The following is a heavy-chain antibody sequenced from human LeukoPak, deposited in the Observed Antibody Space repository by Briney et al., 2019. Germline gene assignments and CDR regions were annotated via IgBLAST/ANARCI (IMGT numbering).Heavy chain of an antibody. J-gene: IGHJ4*02. D-gene: IGHD3-22*01. CDR2: IHDSGSA. Sequence: SETLSLTCAVYGGSVSEHYWTWIRQPPGKGLEWIGEIHDSGSATYNPSLKSRVTISVDTSKNQFSLKLNSVTAADTAVYYCARSRYYYDSSGYHDYWGQGTLVTVSS. CDR3: ARSRYYYDSSGYHDY. V-gene: IGHV4-34*01. CDR1: GGSVSEHY.